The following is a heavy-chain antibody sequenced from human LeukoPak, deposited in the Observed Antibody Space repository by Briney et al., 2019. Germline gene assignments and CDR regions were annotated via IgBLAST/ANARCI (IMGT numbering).Heavy chain of an antibody. CDR3: AREWEYYDTSVNDAFHT. Sequence: AAVKDSCKSSGYTFTGYYIHWVRQAPGQGLEWMGWINPTSGGTHSPQKFQGRVSMTRDTSISTAYMELSSLRPDDTAVYYCAREWEYYDTSVNDAFHTWGQGTMVTVSS. J-gene: IGHJ3*02. CDR1: GYTFTGYY. D-gene: IGHD3-22*01. CDR2: INPTSGGT. V-gene: IGHV1-2*02.